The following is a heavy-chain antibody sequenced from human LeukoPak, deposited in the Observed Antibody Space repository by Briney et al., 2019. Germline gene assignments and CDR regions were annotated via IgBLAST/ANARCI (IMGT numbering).Heavy chain of an antibody. D-gene: IGHD2-15*01. Sequence: ASVKLSCKASGYTFTSYYMHWVRQAPAQGLEGVGIINPSGGSTSYAQKFQGRVTITRDTSTSTVYMELSSLRSEDTAVYYCARVGYPYAFDIWGQGTMVTVSS. CDR1: GYTFTSYY. CDR3: ARVGYPYAFDI. V-gene: IGHV1-46*01. CDR2: INPSGGST. J-gene: IGHJ3*02.